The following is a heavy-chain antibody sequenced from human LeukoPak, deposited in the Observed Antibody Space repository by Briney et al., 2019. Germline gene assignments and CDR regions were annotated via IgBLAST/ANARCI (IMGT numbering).Heavy chain of an antibody. V-gene: IGHV3-21*01. D-gene: IGHD3-22*01. Sequence: GGSLRLSCAASGFTFSSYSMNWVRQAPGKGLEWVSSISSSSSYIYYADSVKGRFTISRDNAKNSLYLQMNSLRAEDTAVYYCARFFGSGYYTTRALRAFDIWGQGTMVTVSS. CDR2: ISSSSSYI. CDR1: GFTFSSYS. CDR3: ARFFGSGYYTTRALRAFDI. J-gene: IGHJ3*02.